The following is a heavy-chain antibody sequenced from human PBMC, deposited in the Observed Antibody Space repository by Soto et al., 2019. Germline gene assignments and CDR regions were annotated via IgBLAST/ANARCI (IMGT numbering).Heavy chain of an antibody. CDR2: MNSDGSST. J-gene: IGHJ4*02. V-gene: IGHV3-74*01. CDR3: ATAEVDY. CDR1: GFTFGNSW. Sequence: GGSLRLSCAASGFTFGNSWMHWVRQAPGEGLEWVSRMNSDGSSTNYADSVKGRFTVSRDNAKNTLYLQMNSLRAEDAAVYYCATAEVDYWGPGTLVTVS.